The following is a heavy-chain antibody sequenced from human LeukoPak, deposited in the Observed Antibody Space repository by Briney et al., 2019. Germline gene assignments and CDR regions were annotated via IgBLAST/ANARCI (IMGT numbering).Heavy chain of an antibody. CDR2: IYSGGST. J-gene: IGHJ4*02. CDR1: GFTVSSNF. V-gene: IGHV3-53*01. CDR3: TRGGGGSFPHY. Sequence: PGGSLTLSCAASGFTVSSNFLSWVRQPPGKGLEWVSDIYSGGSTYYADSVKGRFTISRDNSKNTLYLQMNSLRAEDTAVYYCTRGGGGSFPHYWGQGTLVTVSS. D-gene: IGHD2-21*01.